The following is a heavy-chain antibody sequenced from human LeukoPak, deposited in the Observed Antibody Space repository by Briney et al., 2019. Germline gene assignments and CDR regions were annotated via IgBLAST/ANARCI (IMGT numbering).Heavy chain of an antibody. CDR3: ARSRGGYDPDAFDI. CDR2: IYTSGST. V-gene: IGHV4-61*02. CDR1: GGSISSGSYY. D-gene: IGHD5-12*01. Sequence: SETLSLTCTVSGGSISSGSYYWSWIRQPAGKGLEWIGRIYTSGSTNYNPSLKSRVTISVDTSKNQFSLKLSSVTAADTAVYYCARSRGGYDPDAFDIWGQGTMVTVSS. J-gene: IGHJ3*02.